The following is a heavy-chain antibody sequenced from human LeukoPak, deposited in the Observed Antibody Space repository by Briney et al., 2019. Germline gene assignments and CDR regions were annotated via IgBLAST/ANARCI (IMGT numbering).Heavy chain of an antibody. CDR3: ARDDNWGFDY. Sequence: GGPLRLSCAASVFAFSDYSMNWVRQAPGKGLVWVVNIRGSSSGMGSGNYYAGSVKGRFTISRDNAKNSLYLQMNSLRAEDTAFYYCARDDNWGFDYWGQGALVTVSS. J-gene: IGHJ4*02. CDR1: VFAFSDYS. CDR2: IRGSSSGM. D-gene: IGHD7-27*01. V-gene: IGHV3-21*05.